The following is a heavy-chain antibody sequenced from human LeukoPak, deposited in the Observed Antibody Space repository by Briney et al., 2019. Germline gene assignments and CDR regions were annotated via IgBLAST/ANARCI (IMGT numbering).Heavy chain of an antibody. CDR2: ISHDGSNK. V-gene: IGHV3-30*18. J-gene: IGHJ4*02. Sequence: GGSLRLSCAASGFTFSSYGMHWVGQARGKGVEWVAAISHDGSNKYYADSVKGRFTISRDNSKNTLYLQMNSLRAEDTAVYYCAKEAGGPYYDSSGYYYPGDYWGQGTLVTVSS. D-gene: IGHD3-22*01. CDR1: GFTFSSYG. CDR3: AKEAGGPYYDSSGYYYPGDY.